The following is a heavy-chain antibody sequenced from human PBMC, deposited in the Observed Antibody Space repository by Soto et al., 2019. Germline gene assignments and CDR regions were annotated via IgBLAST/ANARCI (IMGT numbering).Heavy chain of an antibody. CDR1: GYSFSNYG. J-gene: IGHJ4*02. CDR2: ISPYNGNT. V-gene: IGHV1-18*01. D-gene: IGHD5-18*01. CDR3: ARDLSQRAYTHGYGSH. Sequence: QVRLVQSGAEVKKPGASVRVSCAASGYSFSNYGISWVRQAPGQGLEWMGWISPYNGNTRGTQKFQDRLTMTTEPSTSTVFMELRSLTSDDTAVYYCARDLSQRAYTHGYGSHWGQGTPVTVSS.